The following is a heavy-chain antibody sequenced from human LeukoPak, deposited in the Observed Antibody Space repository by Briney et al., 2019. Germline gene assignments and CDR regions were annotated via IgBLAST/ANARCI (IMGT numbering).Heavy chain of an antibody. CDR3: ARDGDCSSTSCYTATNFDY. CDR2: ISAYNGNT. Sequence: ASVKVSRKASGYTFTSYGISWVRQAPGQGLEWMGWISAYNGNTNYAQKLQGRVTMTTDTSTSTAYMELRSLRSDDTAVYYCARDGDCSSTSCYTATNFDYWGQGTLVTVSS. V-gene: IGHV1-18*01. CDR1: GYTFTSYG. D-gene: IGHD2-2*02. J-gene: IGHJ4*02.